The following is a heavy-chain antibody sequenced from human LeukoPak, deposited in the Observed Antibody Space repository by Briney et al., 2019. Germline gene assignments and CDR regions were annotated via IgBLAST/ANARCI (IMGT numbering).Heavy chain of an antibody. CDR3: ARTGYGDPHFDF. Sequence: GGSLRLSCAASGFTFSNYGMHWVRQAPSKGREWVAALWYDGSNKYYGASVKGRFTISRDNYKNTLYLQMNSLRAEDTAAYYCARTGYGDPHFDFWGQGTLVTVSS. J-gene: IGHJ4*02. D-gene: IGHD4-17*01. V-gene: IGHV3-33*01. CDR1: GFTFSNYG. CDR2: LWYDGSNK.